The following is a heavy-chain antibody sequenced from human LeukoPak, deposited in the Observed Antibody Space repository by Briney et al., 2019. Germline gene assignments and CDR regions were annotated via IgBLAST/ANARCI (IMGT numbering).Heavy chain of an antibody. J-gene: IGHJ4*02. D-gene: IGHD5-24*01. CDR3: VRDLYTTIQGFDY. CDR1: GFSFNNYH. V-gene: IGHV3-48*01. Sequence: GGSLRLSCAASGFSFNNYHMNWVRQSPGKGLEWVSYISRSGDSTSYADSVKGRFTISRDNAGNSVFLLLNSLRAEDTAVYYCVRDLYTTIQGFDYWGQGALVTVSS. CDR2: ISRSGDST.